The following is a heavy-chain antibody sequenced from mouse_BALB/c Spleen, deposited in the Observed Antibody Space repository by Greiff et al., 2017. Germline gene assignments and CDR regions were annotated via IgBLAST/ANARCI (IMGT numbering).Heavy chain of an antibody. CDR2: ISDGGSYT. V-gene: IGHV5-4*02. J-gene: IGHJ3*01. Sequence: EVQRVESGGDLVKPGGSLKLSCAASGFTFSDYYMYWVRQTPEKRLEWVATISDGGSYTFYPDSVKGRFTISRDNAKNDLYLQMSSLKSEDTAMYYCASGYYYGTSFACWGQGTLVTVSA. D-gene: IGHD1-1*01. CDR1: GFTFSDYY. CDR3: ASGYYYGTSFAC.